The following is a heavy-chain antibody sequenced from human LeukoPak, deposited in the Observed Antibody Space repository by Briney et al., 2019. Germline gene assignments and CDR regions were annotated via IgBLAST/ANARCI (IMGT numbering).Heavy chain of an antibody. CDR3: ARGNSGSYLNWFDP. CDR1: GGSISSGGYY. J-gene: IGHJ5*02. V-gene: IGHV4-31*03. Sequence: SETLSLTCTVSGGSISSGGYYWSWIRQHPGKGLEWIGYIYYSGSTYYNPSLKSRVTISVDTSKNQFSLKLSSVTAADTAVYYCARGNSGSYLNWFDPWGQGTLVTVSS. CDR2: IYYSGST. D-gene: IGHD1-26*01.